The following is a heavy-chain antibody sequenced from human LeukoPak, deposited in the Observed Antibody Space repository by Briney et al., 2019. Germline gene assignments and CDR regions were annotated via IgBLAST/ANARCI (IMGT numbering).Heavy chain of an antibody. D-gene: IGHD3-3*01. CDR1: GYTFTSYY. CDR3: ARHPTAAFWSDPHPLDY. Sequence: ASVKVSCKASGYTFTSYYMHWVRQAPGQGLEWMGIINPSGGSTSYAQKFQGRVTMTRDTSISTAYMELSRLRSDDTAVYYCARHPTAAFWSDPHPLDYWGQGTLVTVSS. J-gene: IGHJ4*02. CDR2: INPSGGST. V-gene: IGHV1-46*01.